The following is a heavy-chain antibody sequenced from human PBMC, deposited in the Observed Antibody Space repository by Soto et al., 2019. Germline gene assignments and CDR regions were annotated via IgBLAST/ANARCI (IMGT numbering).Heavy chain of an antibody. CDR2: IYYSGST. D-gene: IGHD3-10*01. CDR1: GGSISSSSYY. CDR3: ASPKVTMVRGVRYAFDI. V-gene: IGHV4-39*01. Sequence: SETLSLTCTVSGGSISSSSYYWGWIRQPPGKGLEWIGSIYYSGSTYYNPSLKSRVTISVDTSKNQFSLKLSSVTAADTAVYYCASPKVTMVRGVRYAFDIWGQGTMVTVSS. J-gene: IGHJ3*02.